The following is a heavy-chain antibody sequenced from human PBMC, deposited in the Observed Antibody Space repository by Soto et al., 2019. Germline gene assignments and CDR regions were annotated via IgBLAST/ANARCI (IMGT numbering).Heavy chain of an antibody. V-gene: IGHV1-18*01. CDR2: ISAYNGNT. CDR1: GGTFSSYT. CDR3: ARDRTLVGATASDAFDI. J-gene: IGHJ3*02. Sequence: GASVKVSCKASGGTFSSYTISWVRQAPGQGLEWMGWISAYNGNTNYAQKLQGRVTMTTDTSTSTAYMELRSLRSDDTAVYYCARDRTLVGATASDAFDIWGQGTMVTVSS. D-gene: IGHD1-26*01.